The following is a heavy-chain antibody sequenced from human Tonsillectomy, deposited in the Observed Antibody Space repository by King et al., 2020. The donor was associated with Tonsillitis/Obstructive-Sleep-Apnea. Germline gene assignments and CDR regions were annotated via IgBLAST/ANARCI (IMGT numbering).Heavy chain of an antibody. D-gene: IGHD5-12*01. CDR1: GYSFTSYW. CDR3: ARLPYSAYELYFDY. V-gene: IGHV5-51*01. CDR2: IYPVDSDT. Sequence: QLVQSGAEVKKPGESLKISCKGSGYSFTSYWIGWVRLMPGKGLEWMGIIYPVDSDTSYRPAFQGQVPISADKSISTAYLQWSSLKASDTAVYYCARLPYSAYELYFDYWGQGTLVTVSS. J-gene: IGHJ4*02.